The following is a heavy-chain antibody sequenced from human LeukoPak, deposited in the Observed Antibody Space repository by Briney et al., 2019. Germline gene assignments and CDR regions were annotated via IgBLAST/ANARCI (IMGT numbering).Heavy chain of an antibody. CDR2: ISYDGSNK. J-gene: IGHJ6*02. V-gene: IGHV3-30-3*01. CDR1: GFTFSSYA. Sequence: HPGGSLRLSCSASGFTFSSYAMHWVRQAPGKGLEWVAVISYDGSNKYYADSVKGRFTISRDNSKNTLYLQMNSLRAEDTAVYYCARDRFTVCSSTSCYLGPYYYYGMDVWGQGTTVTVSS. D-gene: IGHD2-2*01. CDR3: ARDRFTVCSSTSCYLGPYYYYGMDV.